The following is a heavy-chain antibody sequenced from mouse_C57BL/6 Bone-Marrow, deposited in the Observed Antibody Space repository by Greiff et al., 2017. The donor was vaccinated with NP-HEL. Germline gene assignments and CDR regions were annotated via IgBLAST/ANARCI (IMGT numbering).Heavy chain of an antibody. CDR1: GFTFSDYG. Sequence: EVKLVESGGGLVKPGGSLKLSCAASGFTFSDYGMHWVRQAPEKGLEWVAYISSGSSTIYYADTVKGRFTISRDNAKNTLFLQMTSLRSEDTAMYYCARPRYSNLYAMDYWGQGTSVTVSS. D-gene: IGHD2-5*01. CDR2: ISSGSSTI. J-gene: IGHJ4*01. V-gene: IGHV5-17*01. CDR3: ARPRYSNLYAMDY.